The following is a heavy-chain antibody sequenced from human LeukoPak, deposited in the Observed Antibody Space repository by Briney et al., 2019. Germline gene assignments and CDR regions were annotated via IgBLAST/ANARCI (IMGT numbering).Heavy chain of an antibody. J-gene: IGHJ4*02. Sequence: GGSLRLSCAASGFTFSSYSMNWVRQAPGKGLEWVSSISSSSSYIYYADSVKGRFTISRDNAKNSLYLQMNSLRAEDTAVYYCASSRTTMVRGVIGSDYWGQGTLVTVSS. V-gene: IGHV3-21*01. CDR2: ISSSSSYI. CDR1: GFTFSSYS. CDR3: ASSRTTMVRGVIGSDY. D-gene: IGHD3-10*01.